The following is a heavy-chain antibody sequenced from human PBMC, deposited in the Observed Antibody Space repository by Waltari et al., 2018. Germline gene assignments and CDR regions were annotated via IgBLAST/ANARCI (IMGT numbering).Heavy chain of an antibody. CDR2: IYYSGTT. CDR3: AGLTGATKPFRFDD. Sequence: QLHLQESGPGLVKPSETLSLNCSVSGDSINSRTYYWGWIRQPPGKGLEWIGSIYYSGTTYYNPSLKSRVTISIDTSKNQFSVRLSSVTAADTAFYYCAGLTGATKPFRFDDWGQGILATVSS. D-gene: IGHD1-20*01. CDR1: GDSINSRTYY. J-gene: IGHJ4*02. V-gene: IGHV4-39*01.